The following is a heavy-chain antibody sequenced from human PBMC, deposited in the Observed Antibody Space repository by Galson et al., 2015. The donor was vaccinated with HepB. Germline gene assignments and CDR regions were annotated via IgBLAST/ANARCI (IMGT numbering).Heavy chain of an antibody. Sequence: SVKVSCKASGYTFTSYGISWVRQAPGQGLEWMGWISAYNGNTNYAQKLQGRVTMTTDTSTSTAYMELRSLRSDDTAVYYCARDQIAYCGGDCYLDYWGQGTLVTVSS. CDR3: ARDQIAYCGGDCYLDY. CDR1: GYTFTSYG. CDR2: ISAYNGNT. V-gene: IGHV1-18*04. J-gene: IGHJ4*02. D-gene: IGHD2-21*02.